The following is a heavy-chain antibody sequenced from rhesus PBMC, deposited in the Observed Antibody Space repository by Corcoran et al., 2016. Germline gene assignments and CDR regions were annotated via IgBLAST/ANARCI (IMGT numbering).Heavy chain of an antibody. D-gene: IGHD1-44*02. V-gene: IGHV5-2*01. CDR1: GYRFTSYC. CDR3: AKSGVRYFDL. CDR2: TEPRYSQT. Sequence: EVQLVQSGAEVTRPGVSLKISCKTSGYRFTSYCLTSGARIPGKGLGWNGGTEPRYSQTKYSPSLQGTVTNSGDKSNRTTYLEWSSLDASDSATYYCAKSGVRYFDLWGPGTPITISS. J-gene: IGHJ2*01.